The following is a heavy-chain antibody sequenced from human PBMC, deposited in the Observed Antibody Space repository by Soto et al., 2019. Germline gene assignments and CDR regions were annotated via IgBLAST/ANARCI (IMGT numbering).Heavy chain of an antibody. CDR1: GFTFSSYG. CDR3: AREGMAAIGYYYGMDV. Sequence: PGGSLRLSCAASGFTFSSYGMNWVRQAPGKGLEWVAVVSYDEITKYYADSVKGRFTISRDNSKNTLYLQMNSLRAEDTAVYYCAREGMAAIGYYYGMDVWGQGTTVTVSS. V-gene: IGHV3-30*03. J-gene: IGHJ6*02. D-gene: IGHD2-2*02. CDR2: VSYDEITK.